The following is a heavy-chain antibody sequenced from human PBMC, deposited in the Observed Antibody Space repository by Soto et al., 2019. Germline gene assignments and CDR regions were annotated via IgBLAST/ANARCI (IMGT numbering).Heavy chain of an antibody. CDR3: VRTIAAAGIRLGGMDV. J-gene: IGHJ6*02. V-gene: IGHV1-69*06. CDR1: GGTFSSYA. CDR2: IIPIFGTA. D-gene: IGHD6-13*01. Sequence: QVQLVQSGAEVKKPGSSVKVSCKASGGTFSSYAISWVRQAPGQGLEWMGGIIPIFGTANYAQKFQGRVTITADKSTSTAYMELSSLRSEDTAVYYCVRTIAAAGIRLGGMDVWGQGTTVTVSS.